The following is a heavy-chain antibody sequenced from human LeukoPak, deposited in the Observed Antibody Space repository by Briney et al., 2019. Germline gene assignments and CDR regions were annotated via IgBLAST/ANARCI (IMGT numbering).Heavy chain of an antibody. CDR2: INSDGSST. V-gene: IGHV3-74*01. CDR1: GFTFSSYW. CDR3: ARVGPAATHWFDP. Sequence: GSLTLSCAASGFTFSSYWMHWVRQAPGKGLVWVSRINSDGSSTSYAYSVKGRFTISRDNAKNPLYLQMNSLRAEDTAVYYCARVGPAATHWFDPWGQGTLVTVSS. J-gene: IGHJ5*02. D-gene: IGHD2-2*01.